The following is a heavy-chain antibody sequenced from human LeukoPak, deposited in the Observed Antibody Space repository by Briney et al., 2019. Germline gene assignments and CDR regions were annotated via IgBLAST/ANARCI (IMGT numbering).Heavy chain of an antibody. CDR3: ARDMGIAAPFDY. V-gene: IGHV1-2*02. Sequence: ASVKVSCKASGYTLTGYYMHWVRQAPGQGLEWMGWINPNSGGTNYAQKFQGRVTMTRDTSISTAYMELSRLRSDDTAVYYCARDMGIAAPFDYWGQGTLVTVSS. J-gene: IGHJ4*02. CDR1: GYTLTGYY. D-gene: IGHD6-13*01. CDR2: INPNSGGT.